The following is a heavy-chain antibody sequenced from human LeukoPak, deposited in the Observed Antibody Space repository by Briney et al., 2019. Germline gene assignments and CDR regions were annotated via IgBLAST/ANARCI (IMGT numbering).Heavy chain of an antibody. CDR3: AKEGVAAAGKGDFDY. Sequence: PGGSLRLSCAASGFTFSSYEMNWVRQAPGKGLEWVSYISSSGSIIYYADSVKGRFTISRDNAKNSLYLQMNSLRAEDTAVYYCAKEGVAAAGKGDFDYWGQGTLVTVSS. J-gene: IGHJ4*02. V-gene: IGHV3-48*03. CDR2: ISSSGSII. D-gene: IGHD6-13*01. CDR1: GFTFSSYE.